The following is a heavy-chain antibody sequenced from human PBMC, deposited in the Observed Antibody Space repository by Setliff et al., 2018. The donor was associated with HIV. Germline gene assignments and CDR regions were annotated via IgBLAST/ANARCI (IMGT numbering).Heavy chain of an antibody. D-gene: IGHD3-22*01. CDR3: AKDLVYYDSSGDLDY. CDR2: ISGSAGTT. V-gene: IGHV3-23*01. J-gene: IGHJ4*02. CDR1: GFTFSNYA. Sequence: PGGSLRLSCAASGFTFSNYAMGWVRQAPGKGLEWVSGISGSAGTTYYADSVKGRFTISRDNSKNTLYLQMNSLRAEDTAVYYCAKDLVYYDSSGDLDYWGQGTLVTVSS.